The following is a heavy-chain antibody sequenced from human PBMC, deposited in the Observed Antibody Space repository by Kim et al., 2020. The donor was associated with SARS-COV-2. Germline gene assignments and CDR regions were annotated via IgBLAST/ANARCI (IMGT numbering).Heavy chain of an antibody. J-gene: IGHJ3*02. Sequence: GGSLRLSCAASGFTFDDYAMHWVRQAPGKGLEWVSGISWNSGSIGYADSVKGRFTISRDNAKNSLYLQMNSLRAEDTALYYCAKDKGPAAIDAFDIWGQGTMVTVSS. D-gene: IGHD2-2*01. V-gene: IGHV3-9*01. CDR1: GFTFDDYA. CDR3: AKDKGPAAIDAFDI. CDR2: ISWNSGSI.